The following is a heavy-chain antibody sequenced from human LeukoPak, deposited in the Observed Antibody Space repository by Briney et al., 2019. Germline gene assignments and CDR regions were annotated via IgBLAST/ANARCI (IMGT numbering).Heavy chain of an antibody. V-gene: IGHV3-74*01. CDR2: INSDGSST. J-gene: IGHJ4*02. CDR1: GFTFISYW. CDR3: ARGYSGTYRIDY. D-gene: IGHD1-26*01. Sequence: GGSLRLSCVASGFTFISYWMHWVRQAPGKGLVWVSRINSDGSSTSYADSVKGRFTISRENAKNTLYLQMNSLRAEDTAVYYCARGYSGTYRIDYWGQGTLVTVSS.